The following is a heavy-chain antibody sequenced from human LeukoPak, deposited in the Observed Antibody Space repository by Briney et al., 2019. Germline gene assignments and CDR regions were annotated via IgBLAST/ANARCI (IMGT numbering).Heavy chain of an antibody. CDR3: ARVLGYCSAGSCYYPY. D-gene: IGHD2-15*01. V-gene: IGHV1-2*02. CDR1: GYTFTDYY. Sequence: ASVKVSCKASGYTFTDYYMHWVRQAAGQGLEWMGWINPNSGGTNYAQRFQGRVTMTRDTSISTAYMELSGLRSDDTAMYYCARVLGYCSAGSCYYPYWGQGTLVTVSS. CDR2: INPNSGGT. J-gene: IGHJ4*02.